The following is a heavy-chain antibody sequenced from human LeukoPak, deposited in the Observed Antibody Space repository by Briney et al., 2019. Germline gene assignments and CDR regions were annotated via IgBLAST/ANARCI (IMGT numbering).Heavy chain of an antibody. Sequence: TASETLSLTCTVSGGSISSYYWSWIRQPPGKGLEWIGYIYYSGSTNYNPSLKSRVTISVDTSKNQFSLKLSSVTAADTAVYYCARGVEGTTIGHYFDYWGQGTLVTVSS. CDR3: ARGVEGTTIGHYFDY. J-gene: IGHJ4*02. CDR2: IYYSGST. V-gene: IGHV4-59*01. CDR1: GGSISSYY. D-gene: IGHD1-26*01.